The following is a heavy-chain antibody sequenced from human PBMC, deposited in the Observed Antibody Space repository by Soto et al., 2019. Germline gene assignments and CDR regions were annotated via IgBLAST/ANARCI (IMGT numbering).Heavy chain of an antibody. CDR1: CGSIRSGGYS. D-gene: IGHD2-2*01. J-gene: IGHJ4*02. V-gene: IGHV4-30-2*01. Sequence: SVTKPLRYTVSCGSIRSGGYSWSWIQQPPGKGLEWIGYMYHSGSTYYNPSLKSRVTISIDRSKNQFYLKLSSVTAADTAVYYCARVPDYRGQGILVTVSS. CDR2: MYHSGST. CDR3: ARVPDY.